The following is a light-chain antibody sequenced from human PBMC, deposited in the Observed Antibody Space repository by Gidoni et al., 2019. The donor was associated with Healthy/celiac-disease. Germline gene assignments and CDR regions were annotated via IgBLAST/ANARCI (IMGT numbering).Light chain of an antibody. V-gene: IGKV1-6*01. Sequence: AIQMTQSPSSLSASVGDRVTITCRASQGIRNDLGWYQQKPGKAPKLLIYAASSLQSGVPSRFSGSGSCTDFTLTISSLQPEDFATYYCLQDYNYPPVGQGTKVEIK. J-gene: IGKJ1*01. CDR3: LQDYNYPP. CDR1: QGIRND. CDR2: AAS.